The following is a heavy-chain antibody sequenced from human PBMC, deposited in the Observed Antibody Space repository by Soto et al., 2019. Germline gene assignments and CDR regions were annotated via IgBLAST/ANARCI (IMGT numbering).Heavy chain of an antibody. CDR3: ARIFDFWSGYYFSY. D-gene: IGHD3-3*01. Sequence: GSGPTLVNPIQTLTLTCSFSGFSLSTSGVAVGWIRQAPRKAPEWLAFIFWDDDKRYSPSLENRLTITKDTSKNQVVLTMTNMDPVDTATXYCARIFDFWSGYYFSYWGRGTLVTVSS. J-gene: IGHJ4*02. CDR1: GFSLSTSGVA. V-gene: IGHV2-5*02. CDR2: IFWDDDK.